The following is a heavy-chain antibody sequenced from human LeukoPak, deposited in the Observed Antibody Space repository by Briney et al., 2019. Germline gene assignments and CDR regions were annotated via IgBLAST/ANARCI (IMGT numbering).Heavy chain of an antibody. V-gene: IGHV3-7*01. CDR3: ARQRGSGCLDY. J-gene: IGHJ4*02. CDR1: RFTLSNYW. Sequence: AGGSLRLSCAASRFTLSNYWMSWVRQAPGKGLEWVANIKLDGSETYYVDSVKGRFTISRDNAKNSLSLQTNSLRAEDTAVYYCARQRGSGCLDYWGQGTLVTVSS. D-gene: IGHD6-19*01. CDR2: IKLDGSET.